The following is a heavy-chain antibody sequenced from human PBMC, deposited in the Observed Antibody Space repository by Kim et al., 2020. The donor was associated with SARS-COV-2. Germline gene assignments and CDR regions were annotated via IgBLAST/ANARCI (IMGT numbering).Heavy chain of an antibody. CDR3: AKDLSCSSTSCLFDY. D-gene: IGHD2-2*01. Sequence: GGSLRLSCAASGFTFSSYAMSWVRQAPGKGLEWVSAISGSGGSTYYVDSVKGRFTISRDNSKNTLYLQMNSLRAEDTAVYYCAKDLSCSSTSCLFDYCGQRALVTVSS. CDR1: GFTFSSYA. V-gene: IGHV3-23*01. CDR2: ISGSGGST. J-gene: IGHJ4*02.